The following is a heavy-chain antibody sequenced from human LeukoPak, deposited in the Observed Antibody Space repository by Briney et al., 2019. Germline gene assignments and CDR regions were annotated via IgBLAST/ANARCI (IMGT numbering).Heavy chain of an antibody. J-gene: IGHJ6*02. CDR1: GGNLSSYA. V-gene: IGHV1-69*13. CDR3: VRGLGYCSAGNCYLFGMDV. CDR2: IIPLFATT. Sequence: SVTVSCKASGGNLSSYAMTWVRQAPGQGVEWVGGIIPLFATTNYAQKFQGRVTVTADESTSTSYMELTSLRSDDTAVYYCVRGLGYCSAGNCYLFGMDVWGQGTTVTVSS. D-gene: IGHD2-15*01.